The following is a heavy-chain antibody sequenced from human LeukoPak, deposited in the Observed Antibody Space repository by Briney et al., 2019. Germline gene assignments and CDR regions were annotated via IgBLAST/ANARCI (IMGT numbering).Heavy chain of an antibody. D-gene: IGHD3-22*01. J-gene: IGHJ3*01. V-gene: IGHV4-30-4*01. Sequence: PSETLSLTCTVSGGSISSGDYYWTWIRQPPGKGLEWIAYIYYTGSTYYNPSLKSRVTISVDTSKNQFSLKMTSLTAADTAVYYCARDNNDSSGYYEHALDLWGQGTMVTVSS. CDR1: GGSISSGDYY. CDR2: IYYTGST. CDR3: ARDNNDSSGYYEHALDL.